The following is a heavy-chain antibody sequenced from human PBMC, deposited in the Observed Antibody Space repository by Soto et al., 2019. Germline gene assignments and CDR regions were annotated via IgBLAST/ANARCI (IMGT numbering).Heavy chain of an antibody. V-gene: IGHV1-18*01. J-gene: IGHJ4*02. Sequence: QVQLVQSGAELRKPGASVKVSCKASGYSFSSYGINWVRQAPGQGLEWMGWINNYNGNRNYAQKFEDRVTMTTATSTSTVYIELRSLKSDDTAIYYCARDRLRGYDSSGFYSWGQGTLVTVSS. CDR2: INNYNGNR. D-gene: IGHD3-22*01. CDR1: GYSFSSYG. CDR3: ARDRLRGYDSSGFYS.